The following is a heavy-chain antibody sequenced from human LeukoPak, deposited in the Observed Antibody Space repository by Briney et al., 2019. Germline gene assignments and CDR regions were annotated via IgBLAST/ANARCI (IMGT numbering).Heavy chain of an antibody. CDR1: GFTFSSYG. V-gene: IGHV3-30*02. CDR2: IRYDGSNK. Sequence: PGGSLRLSCAASGFTFSSYGMHWVRQAPGKGLEWVAFIRYDGSNKYYADSVKGRFTISRDNSKNTLYLQMNSLRAEDTAVYYCAKDYRLAAAGTATPGSGWGQGTLVTVSS. D-gene: IGHD6-13*01. J-gene: IGHJ4*02. CDR3: AKDYRLAAAGTATPGSG.